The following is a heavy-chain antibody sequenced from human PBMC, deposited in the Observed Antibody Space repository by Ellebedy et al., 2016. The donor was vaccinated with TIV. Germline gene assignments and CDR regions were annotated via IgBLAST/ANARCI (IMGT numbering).Heavy chain of an antibody. D-gene: IGHD3-9*01. CDR2: MNPNSGNT. CDR3: ARGGLRYFDWLPLNYYGMDV. CDR1: GYTFTSYD. J-gene: IGHJ6*02. V-gene: IGHV1-8*03. Sequence: AASVKVSCKASGYTFTSYDINWVRQATGQGLEWMGWMNPNSGNTGYAQKFQGRVTITRNTSISTAYMELSSLRSEDTAVYYCARGGLRYFDWLPLNYYGMDVWGQGTTVTVSS.